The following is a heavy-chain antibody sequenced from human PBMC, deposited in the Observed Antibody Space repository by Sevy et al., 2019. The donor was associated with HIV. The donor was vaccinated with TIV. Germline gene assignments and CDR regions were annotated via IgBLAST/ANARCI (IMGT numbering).Heavy chain of an antibody. CDR1: GFIFSDSP. V-gene: IGHV3-73*01. CDR3: QAYYFYYMDV. Sequence: GGSLRLSCAASGFIFSDSPIHWVRQAPGKGLEWVGHMRSKTNSYATGYAESVKGRFTISRDDSKNTAYLQMNSLKIEDTALYYCQAYYFYYMDVWGKGTTVTVSS. J-gene: IGHJ6*03. CDR2: MRSKTNSYAT.